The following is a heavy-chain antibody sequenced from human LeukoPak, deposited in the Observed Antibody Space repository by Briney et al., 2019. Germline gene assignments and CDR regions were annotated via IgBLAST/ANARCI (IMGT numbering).Heavy chain of an antibody. CDR2: IYYSGTT. J-gene: IGHJ4*02. CDR3: ARDLEALVALDY. Sequence: WVRQPPGKGLEWVGTIYYSGTTYYNPSLKSRLTISVDTSRNQFSLNLSSVTAADTAVYYCARDLEALVALDYWGQGTLVTVSS. D-gene: IGHD6-6*01. V-gene: IGHV4-39*02.